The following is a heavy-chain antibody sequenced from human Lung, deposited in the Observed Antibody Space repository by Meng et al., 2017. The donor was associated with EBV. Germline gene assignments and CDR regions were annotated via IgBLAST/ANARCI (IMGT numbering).Heavy chain of an antibody. CDR1: GGSISSGGFY. Sequence: QVQQQESGPGLVKPSQTLSLACTVSGGSISSGGFYWTWIRQHPGKGLEWIGYIYYSGSTYYNPSLRSRVAISIDTSKNQFSLKLTSVTAADTAVYFCARTNYGDYNWFDPWGQGTLVTASS. CDR3: ARTNYGDYNWFDP. D-gene: IGHD4-17*01. V-gene: IGHV4-31*03. CDR2: IYYSGST. J-gene: IGHJ5*02.